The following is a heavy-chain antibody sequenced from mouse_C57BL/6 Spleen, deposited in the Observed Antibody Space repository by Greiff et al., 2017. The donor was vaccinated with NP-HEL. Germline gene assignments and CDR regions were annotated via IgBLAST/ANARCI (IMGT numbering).Heavy chain of an antibody. V-gene: IGHV1-55*01. CDR1: GYTFTSYW. J-gene: IGHJ4*01. CDR2: IYPGSGST. CDR3: ARRGTGNAMDY. D-gene: IGHD4-1*01. Sequence: QVHVKQPGAELVKPGASVKMSCKASGYTFTSYWITWVKQRPGQGLEWIGDIYPGSGSTNYNEKFKSKATLTVDTSSSTAYMQLSSLTSEDSAVYYCARRGTGNAMDYWGQGTSVTVSS.